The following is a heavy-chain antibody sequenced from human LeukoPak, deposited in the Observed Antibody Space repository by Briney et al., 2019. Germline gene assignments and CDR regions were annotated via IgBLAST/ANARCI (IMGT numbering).Heavy chain of an antibody. CDR2: ISSSSSTI. D-gene: IGHD5-18*01. CDR1: GFTFSSYS. Sequence: PGGSLRLSCAASGFTFSSYSMNWVRQAPGKGLEWVSYISSSSSTIYYADSVKGRLTISRDNAKNSLYLQMNSLRAEDTAVYYCARDLGYSYGGSGPSNWGQGTLVTVSS. V-gene: IGHV3-48*01. J-gene: IGHJ4*02. CDR3: ARDLGYSYGGSGPSN.